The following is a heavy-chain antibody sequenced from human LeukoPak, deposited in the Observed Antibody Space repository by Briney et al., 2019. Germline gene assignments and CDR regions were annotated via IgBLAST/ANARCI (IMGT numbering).Heavy chain of an antibody. CDR3: ARACSGDFGYYYYMDV. CDR1: GYTFTSYG. CDR2: IRAYNGNT. J-gene: IGHJ6*03. Sequence: VASVKVSCKASGYTFTSYGISWVRQAPGQGLEWMGWIRAYNGNTNYAQKLQGRVTMTTDTSTSTAYMELRSLRSDDTAVYYCARACSGDFGYYYYMDVWGKGTTVTISS. D-gene: IGHD2-21*01. V-gene: IGHV1-18*01.